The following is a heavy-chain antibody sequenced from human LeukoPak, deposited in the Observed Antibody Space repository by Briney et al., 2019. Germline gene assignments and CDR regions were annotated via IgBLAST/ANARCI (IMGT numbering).Heavy chain of an antibody. V-gene: IGHV3-74*01. Sequence: GGSLRLSCAASGFTFSPSWMHWVRQAPGMGLEWVSRTNGDGTDTIYADSVKGRFTTSRDNAKNTLYLQMNSLRAEDTAVYYCTRDSHGGVDYWGQGTLVTVSS. CDR1: GFTFSPSW. D-gene: IGHD3-10*01. CDR3: TRDSHGGVDY. J-gene: IGHJ4*02. CDR2: TNGDGTDT.